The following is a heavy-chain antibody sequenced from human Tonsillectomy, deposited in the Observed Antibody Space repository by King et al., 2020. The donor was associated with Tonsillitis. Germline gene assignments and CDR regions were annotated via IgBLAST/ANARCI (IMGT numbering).Heavy chain of an antibody. V-gene: IGHV4-39*07. CDR2: IYYSGST. Sequence: QLQESGPGLVKPSETLSLTCTVSGGSISSSSYYWGWIRQPPGKGLEWIGSIYYSGSTYYNPSLKSRVTISVDTSKNQFSLKLSSVTAADPAVYYCARHGGSTNYYYGMDVWGQGTTVTVSS. CDR3: ARHGGSTNYYYGMDV. D-gene: IGHD2/OR15-2a*01. J-gene: IGHJ6*02. CDR1: GGSISSSSYY.